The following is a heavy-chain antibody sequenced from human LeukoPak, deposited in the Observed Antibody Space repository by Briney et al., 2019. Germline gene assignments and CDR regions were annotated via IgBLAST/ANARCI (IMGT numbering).Heavy chain of an antibody. CDR2: INSDGSST. Sequence: GGSLRLSCAASGFNFSIYWMHWVRQAPGKGLVWVSRINSDGSSTNYTDSVKGRLTISRDNAKNTLYLQMNSVRAEDTAVYYCVRDARYRFDYWGQGTLVTVSS. CDR3: VRDARYRFDY. D-gene: IGHD1-1*01. CDR1: GFNFSIYW. J-gene: IGHJ4*02. V-gene: IGHV3-74*01.